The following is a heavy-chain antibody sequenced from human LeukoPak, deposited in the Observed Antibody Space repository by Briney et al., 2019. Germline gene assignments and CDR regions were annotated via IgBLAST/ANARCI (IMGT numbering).Heavy chain of an antibody. J-gene: IGHJ5*02. CDR2: ISPYDGDT. D-gene: IGHD2-21*02. V-gene: IGHV1-18*01. Sequence: ASVKVSCKASGYTFGIYGISWVRQAPGQGLEWMAWISPYDGDTNYAQRFEGRVTMTTETSTNTAYMELRSLRSDDTAIYYCARDYCTRGGDCYKEDLFDPWGQGTLVTVSA. CDR1: GYTFGIYG. CDR3: ARDYCTRGGDCYKEDLFDP.